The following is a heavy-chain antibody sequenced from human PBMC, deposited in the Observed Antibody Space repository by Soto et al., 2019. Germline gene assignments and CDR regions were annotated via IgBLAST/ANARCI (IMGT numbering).Heavy chain of an antibody. V-gene: IGHV1-69*13. D-gene: IGHD5-18*01. Sequence: GASAKASSKAPGGTISSNAMSWVRQAHGQGLEWMGGIIPIFGTANYAQKFQGRVTITADESTSTAYMELSSLRSEDTAVYYCARALPGGRTDTAILKGCWGQGTLVTVSS. CDR1: GGTISSNA. CDR3: ARALPGGRTDTAILKGC. CDR2: IIPIFGTA. J-gene: IGHJ4*02.